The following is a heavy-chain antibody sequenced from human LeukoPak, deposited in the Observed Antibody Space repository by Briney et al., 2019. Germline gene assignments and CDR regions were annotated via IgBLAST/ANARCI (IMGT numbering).Heavy chain of an antibody. CDR3: ASGDYDFWSGTPSYMDV. CDR1: GGSISSYY. V-gene: IGHV4-59*01. Sequence: SETLSHTCTVSGGSISSYYWSWIRQPPGKGLEWIGYIYYSGSTNYNPSLKSRVTISVDTSKNQFSLKLSSVTAADTAVYYCASGDYDFWSGTPSYMDVWGKGTTVTVSS. J-gene: IGHJ6*03. CDR2: IYYSGST. D-gene: IGHD3-3*01.